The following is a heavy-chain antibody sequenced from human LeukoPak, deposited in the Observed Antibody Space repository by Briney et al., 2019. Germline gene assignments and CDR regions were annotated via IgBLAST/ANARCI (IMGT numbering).Heavy chain of an antibody. Sequence: ASVKVSCKASGGTFSSYAISWVRQAPGQGLEWMGWISVYNGNTNYAQKLQGRVTMTTDTSTSTAYMELRSLRSDDTAVYYCARNPGYYDSSGYLDYWGQGTLVTVSS. D-gene: IGHD3-22*01. J-gene: IGHJ4*02. V-gene: IGHV1-18*01. CDR2: ISVYNGNT. CDR3: ARNPGYYDSSGYLDY. CDR1: GGTFSSYA.